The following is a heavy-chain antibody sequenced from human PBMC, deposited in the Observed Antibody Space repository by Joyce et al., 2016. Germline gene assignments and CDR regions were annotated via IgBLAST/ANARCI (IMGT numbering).Heavy chain of an antibody. CDR3: ARGRGNDYGGNSAHYDY. J-gene: IGHJ4*02. CDR1: GFSFSHYG. Sequence: QVQLVESGGGVVQPGRSLRLSCGASGFSFSHYGRHWVRQAPGKGMEGVAVIWYDGSNKYYADSVKGRFTISRDNSKGTLYLQMDSLRAEDTAVYYCARGRGNDYGGNSAHYDYWGQGTRVTVSS. D-gene: IGHD4-23*01. CDR2: IWYDGSNK. V-gene: IGHV3-33*01.